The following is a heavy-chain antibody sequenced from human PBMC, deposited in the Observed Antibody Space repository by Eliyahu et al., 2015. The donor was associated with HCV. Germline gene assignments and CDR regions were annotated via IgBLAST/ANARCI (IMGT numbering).Heavy chain of an antibody. CDR3: ARGIAAALYYYYYMDV. CDR2: ISSSSSYI. V-gene: IGHV3-21*01. Sequence: EVQLVESGGGLVKPGGSLRLSCAASGFTFXXYXMNWVRQAPGKGLEWVSSISSSSSYIYYADSVKGRFTISRDNAKNSLYLQMNSLRAEDTAVYYCARGIAAALYYYYYMDVWGKGTTVTVSS. J-gene: IGHJ6*03. CDR1: GFTFXXYX. D-gene: IGHD6-13*01.